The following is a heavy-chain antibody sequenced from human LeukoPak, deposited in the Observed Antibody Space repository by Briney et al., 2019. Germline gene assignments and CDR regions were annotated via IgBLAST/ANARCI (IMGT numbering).Heavy chain of an antibody. CDR2: ISYDGSNK. J-gene: IGHJ4*02. CDR1: GFTFSSYG. Sequence: PGGSLRLSCAASGFTFSSYGMHWVRQAPGKGLEWVAAISYDGSNKYYADSVKGRFTISRDNSKNTLYLQMNSLRAEDTAVYYCAKVALDYGDFDYWGQGTLVTVSS. D-gene: IGHD4-17*01. CDR3: AKVALDYGDFDY. V-gene: IGHV3-30*18.